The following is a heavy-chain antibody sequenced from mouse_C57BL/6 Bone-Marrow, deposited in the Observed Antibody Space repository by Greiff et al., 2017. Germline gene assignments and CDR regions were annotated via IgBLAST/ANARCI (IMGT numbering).Heavy chain of an antibody. CDR3: ARNDYGSSYDAMDY. J-gene: IGHJ4*01. CDR1: GFSLTSYA. V-gene: IGHV2-9-1*01. CDR2: IWTGGGT. Sequence: VHLVESGPGLVAPSQSLSITCTVSGFSLTSYAISWVRQPPGKGLEWLGVIWTGGGTNYNSALKSRLSISKDNSKSQVFLKMNSLQTDDTARYYCARNDYGSSYDAMDYWGQGTSVTVSS. D-gene: IGHD1-1*01.